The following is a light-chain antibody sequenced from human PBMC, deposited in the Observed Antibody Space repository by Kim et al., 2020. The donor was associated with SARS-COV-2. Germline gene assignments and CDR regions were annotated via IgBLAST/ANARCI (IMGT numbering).Light chain of an antibody. J-gene: IGKJ2*01. Sequence: EIVLTQSPATLSLSSGASATLSCRASESVSHNLAWYQQKPGQSPRLLMYDASNRAAGVPARFSGSGSETDFTLTISSLEPEDFAVYYCQLRYNWPPMFTFGQGTKLE. CDR3: QLRYNWPPMFT. V-gene: IGKV3-11*01. CDR1: ESVSHN. CDR2: DAS.